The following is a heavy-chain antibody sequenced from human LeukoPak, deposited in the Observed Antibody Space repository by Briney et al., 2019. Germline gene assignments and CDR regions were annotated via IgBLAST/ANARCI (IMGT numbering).Heavy chain of an antibody. Sequence: NPSETLSLTCTVSGGSISSYYWSWIRQPPGKGLEWIGYIYYSGSTNYNPSLKSQATISVDTSKKQFSLKLSSVTAADTAVYYCARHLPVIPLWGGLVGFDYWGQGTLVTVSS. V-gene: IGHV4-59*08. D-gene: IGHD5-18*01. CDR2: IYYSGST. CDR1: GGSISSYY. CDR3: ARHLPVIPLWGGLVGFDY. J-gene: IGHJ4*02.